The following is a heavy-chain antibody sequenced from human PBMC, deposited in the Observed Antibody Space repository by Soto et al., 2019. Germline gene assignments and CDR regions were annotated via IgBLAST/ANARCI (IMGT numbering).Heavy chain of an antibody. J-gene: IGHJ6*02. D-gene: IGHD3-16*01. CDR3: ARMGDVPYYYYGLDV. CDR1: GYSFTRYG. V-gene: IGHV1-18*01. Sequence: QVQRVQSGAEVKKPGASVKVSCKASGYSFTRYGISWVRQAPGQGLEWMGWISGYNANTNYPESHQGRVTMTTDTSKSTAYMEERNLISDDTAVYYCARMGDVPYYYYGLDVWGQGTTVTVPS. CDR2: ISGYNANT.